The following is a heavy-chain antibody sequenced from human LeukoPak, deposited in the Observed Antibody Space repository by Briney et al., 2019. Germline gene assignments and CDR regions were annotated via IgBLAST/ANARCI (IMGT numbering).Heavy chain of an antibody. Sequence: GESLKISCKGSGYRFSDYWIGWVRQMPGKGLEWMGVIYPSDSHNKYSPSFQGQVTISADKSINTAHPQWSSLKASDTAMYYCARHGTPAAAGSVFDIWGQGTMVTVSS. CDR1: GYRFSDYW. J-gene: IGHJ3*02. CDR2: IYPSDSHN. V-gene: IGHV5-51*01. CDR3: ARHGTPAAAGSVFDI. D-gene: IGHD6-13*01.